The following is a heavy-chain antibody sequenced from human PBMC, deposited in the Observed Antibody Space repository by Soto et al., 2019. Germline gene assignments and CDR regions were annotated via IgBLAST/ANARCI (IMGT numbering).Heavy chain of an antibody. J-gene: IGHJ3*02. D-gene: IGHD2-15*01. V-gene: IGHV1-2*04. CDR2: INPNSGGT. CDR1: GDTFTGYY. CDR3: ARGVVVVGATTGAFDI. Sequence: ASVKLSCKASGDTFTGYYMHWVRQAPGQGIEWMGWINPNSGGTNYAQKFQGWVTMTRDTSISTAYMELSRLRSDDTAVYYCARGVVVVGATTGAFDIWGQGTMGTISS.